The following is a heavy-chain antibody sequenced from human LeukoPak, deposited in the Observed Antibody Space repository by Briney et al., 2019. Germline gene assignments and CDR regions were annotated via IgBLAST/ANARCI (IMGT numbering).Heavy chain of an antibody. Sequence: GASVKVSCKASGYTFTSYDINWVRQATGQGLEWMGWMNPNSGNTGYAQKFQGRVTMTRNTSISTAYMELSSLRSEDTAVYYCARVQITMIVVVITHIDYWGQGTLVTVSS. V-gene: IGHV1-8*01. J-gene: IGHJ4*02. D-gene: IGHD3-22*01. CDR2: MNPNSGNT. CDR3: ARVQITMIVVVITHIDY. CDR1: GYTFTSYD.